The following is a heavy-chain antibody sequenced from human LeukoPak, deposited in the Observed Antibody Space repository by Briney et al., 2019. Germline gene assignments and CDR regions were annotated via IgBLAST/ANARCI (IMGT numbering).Heavy chain of an antibody. CDR1: GFTFSSYG. CDR3: AKEAYYYDSSGYSEYYYYYYMDV. J-gene: IGHJ6*03. CDR2: IRYDGSNK. V-gene: IGHV3-30*02. Sequence: GGSLRLSCAASGFTFSSYGMHWVRQAPGKGLEWVAFIRYDGSNKYYADSVKGRFTISRDNSKNTLYLQMNSLRAEDTAVYYCAKEAYYYDSSGYSEYYYYYYMDVWGKGTTVTISS. D-gene: IGHD3-22*01.